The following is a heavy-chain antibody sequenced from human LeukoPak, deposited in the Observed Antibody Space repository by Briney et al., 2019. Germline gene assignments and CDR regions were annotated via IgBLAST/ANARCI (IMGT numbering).Heavy chain of an antibody. CDR3: AKDVTMVRGVMYFDY. Sequence: PGGTLRLPCAASGFTFSSYGMSWVRQAPGKGLEWVSAISGSGGSTYYADSVKGRFTISRDNSKNTLYLQMNSLRAEDTAVYYCAKDVTMVRGVMYFDYWGQGTLVTVSS. CDR2: ISGSGGST. V-gene: IGHV3-23*01. CDR1: GFTFSSYG. D-gene: IGHD3-10*01. J-gene: IGHJ4*02.